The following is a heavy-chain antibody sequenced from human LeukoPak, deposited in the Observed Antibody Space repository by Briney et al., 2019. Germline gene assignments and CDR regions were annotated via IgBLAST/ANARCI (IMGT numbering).Heavy chain of an antibody. Sequence: ASVKVSCKASGYTFTGYYMHWVRQAPGQGLEGRGWINPNSGGTNYAQKFQGRVTMTRDKSISTAYMELSRLRSDDTAVYYCASGYGSGSYSWDYWGQGTLVTVSP. V-gene: IGHV1-2*02. CDR1: GYTFTGYY. CDR2: INPNSGGT. CDR3: ASGYGSGSYSWDY. D-gene: IGHD3-10*01. J-gene: IGHJ4*02.